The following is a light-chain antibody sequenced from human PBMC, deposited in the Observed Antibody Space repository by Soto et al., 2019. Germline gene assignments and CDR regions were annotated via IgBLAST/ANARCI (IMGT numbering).Light chain of an antibody. CDR3: QQYDNLLPS. J-gene: IGKJ4*01. CDR2: AAS. CDR1: QDISIY. Sequence: DIQMTQSPSSLSASVGDRVTITCQASQDISIYLNWYQQKPGKAPKLLIYAASNLETGVPSRFSGSGSGTHFTFTISSLQPEDIGTFYCQQYDNLLPSFGGGTKVEIK. V-gene: IGKV1-33*01.